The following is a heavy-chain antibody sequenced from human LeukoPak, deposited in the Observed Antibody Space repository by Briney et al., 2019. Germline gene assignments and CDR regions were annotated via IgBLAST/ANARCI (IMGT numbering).Heavy chain of an antibody. J-gene: IGHJ4*02. CDR3: AGATGAFDY. V-gene: IGHV4-59*08. D-gene: IGHD4/OR15-4a*01. CDR1: GGMPSYY. CDR2: IYYNGSS. Sequence: SETLSLTCTVSGGMPSYYWSWIRQPPGKGLEWIGYIYYNGSSNYNPSLKSRVTISVDTSKNQFSLKLSSVTAADTAVYYCAGATGAFDYWGQGTLVTVSS.